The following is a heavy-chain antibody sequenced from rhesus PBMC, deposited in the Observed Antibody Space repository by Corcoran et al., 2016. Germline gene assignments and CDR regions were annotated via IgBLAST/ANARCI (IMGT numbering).Heavy chain of an antibody. D-gene: IGHD6-43*01. V-gene: IGHV4-93*02. J-gene: IGHJ1*01. CDR2: VYGSGGRA. CDR1: GGSISSSNW. Sequence: QVQLQESGPGLVKPPETLSLTCAVPGGSISSSNWWSWLRQSPGKGLEWIGGVYGSGGRAAYNPALKVLVPISIDASKNQFSLKLSSVTAADTAVYYCARHLYSSSYEYFEFWGQGALVTVSS. CDR3: ARHLYSSSYEYFEF.